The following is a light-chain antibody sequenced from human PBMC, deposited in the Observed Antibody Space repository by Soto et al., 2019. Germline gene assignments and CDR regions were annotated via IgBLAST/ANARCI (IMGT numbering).Light chain of an antibody. CDR2: EVF. Sequence: DIVMTQSPLSLSVTPGQPASISCKSSQSLLNSGGKTYFYWYLQKPGQPPQLLIYEVFNRFSGVPDRVSSIGGGTDFTLNISRVEAEDVGFYYCLQTTQFPWTFGQGTKVEIK. J-gene: IGKJ1*01. V-gene: IGKV2D-29*01. CDR1: QSLLNSGGKTY. CDR3: LQTTQFPWT.